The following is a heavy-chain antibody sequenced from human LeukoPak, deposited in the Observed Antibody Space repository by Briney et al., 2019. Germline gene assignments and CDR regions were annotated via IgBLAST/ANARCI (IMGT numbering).Heavy chain of an antibody. J-gene: IGHJ4*02. CDR3: ARVPGSGSYYNDY. D-gene: IGHD3-10*01. Sequence: SETLSLTCTVSGGSISSGSYYWSWIRQPAGKGLEWIGRIYTSGSTNYNPSLKSRVTISVDTSKNQFSLKLSSVTAADTAVYYCARVPGSGSYYNDYWGQGTLVTVSS. CDR1: GGSISSGSYY. V-gene: IGHV4-61*02. CDR2: IYTSGST.